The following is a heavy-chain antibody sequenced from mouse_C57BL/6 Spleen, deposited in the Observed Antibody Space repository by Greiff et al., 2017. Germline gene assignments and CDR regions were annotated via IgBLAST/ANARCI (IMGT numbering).Heavy chain of an antibody. J-gene: IGHJ4*01. V-gene: IGHV1-15*01. D-gene: IGHD4-1*01. CDR3: TRLRTGEYYYAIDY. CDR1: GYTFTDYE. Sequence: VQLQQSGAELVRPGASVTLSCKASGYTFTDYEMHWVKQTPVHGLEWIGAIDPETGGTAYNQKFKGKAILTADKSSSTAYMELRSLTSEDSAVYYCTRLRTGEYYYAIDYWGQGTSVTVSS. CDR2: IDPETGGT.